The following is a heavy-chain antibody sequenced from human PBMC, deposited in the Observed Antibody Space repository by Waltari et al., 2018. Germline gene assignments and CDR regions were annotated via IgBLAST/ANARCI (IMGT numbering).Heavy chain of an antibody. CDR1: GGSISSGGYS. Sequence: QLQLQESGSGLVKPSQTLSLTCAVSGGSISSGGYSWRWIRQPPGKGLEWIGYIYHSGSTYYNPSLKSRVTISVDRSKNQFSLKLSSVTAADTAVYYCARAPKVVIAPDYWGQGTLVTVSS. CDR2: IYHSGST. J-gene: IGHJ4*02. D-gene: IGHD2-21*01. CDR3: ARAPKVVIAPDY. V-gene: IGHV4-30-2*01.